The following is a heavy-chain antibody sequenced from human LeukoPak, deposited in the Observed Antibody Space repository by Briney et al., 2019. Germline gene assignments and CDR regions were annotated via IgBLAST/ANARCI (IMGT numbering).Heavy chain of an antibody. D-gene: IGHD5-18*01. CDR2: INSDGSST. CDR1: GFTFSSYA. Sequence: GGSLRLSCAASGFTFSSYAMSWVRQAPGKGLVWVSRINSDGSSTSYADSVKGRFTISRDNAKNTLYLQMNSLRAEDTAVYYCARAPRGTAIPYYNWGQGTMVTVSS. CDR3: ARAPRGTAIPYYN. V-gene: IGHV3-74*01. J-gene: IGHJ3*01.